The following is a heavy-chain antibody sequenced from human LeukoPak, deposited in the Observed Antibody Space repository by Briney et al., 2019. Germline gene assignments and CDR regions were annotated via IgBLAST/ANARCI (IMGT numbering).Heavy chain of an antibody. CDR3: AREGPSVGVVVPAAILGRY. Sequence: SVKVSCKASGGTFSSYAISWVRQAPGQGLEWMGGIIPIFGTANYAQKFQGRVTITADESTSTAYMELSSLRSEDTAVYYCAREGPSVGVVVPAAILGRYWGQGTLVTVSS. CDR1: GGTFSSYA. D-gene: IGHD2-2*02. V-gene: IGHV1-69*01. CDR2: IIPIFGTA. J-gene: IGHJ4*02.